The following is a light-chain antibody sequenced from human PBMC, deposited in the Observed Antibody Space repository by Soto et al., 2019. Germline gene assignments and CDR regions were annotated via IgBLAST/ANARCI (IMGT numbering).Light chain of an antibody. J-gene: IGKJ1*01. CDR2: SAS. CDR3: QSNYSPPWT. CDR1: QYISNY. V-gene: IGKV1-39*01. Sequence: DIQVTQSPPSLSASVGDRVTISCRTSQYISNYLNWYQHKVGKAPQLLIYSASTLQVGVPSRFSGSGSGTEFTLTISSLQPDDYASYYCQSNYSPPWTFGQGTKVDIK.